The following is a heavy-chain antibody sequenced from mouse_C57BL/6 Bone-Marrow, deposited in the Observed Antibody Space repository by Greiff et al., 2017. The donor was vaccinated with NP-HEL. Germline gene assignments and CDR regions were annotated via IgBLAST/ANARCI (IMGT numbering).Heavy chain of an antibody. Sequence: QVHVKQPGAELVKPGASVKVSCKASGYTFTSYWMHWVKQRPGQGLEWIGRIPPSDSDTNYNQKFKGKATLTVDKSSSTAYMQLSSLTSEDSAVYYCATCLLMKGDYWGQGTTLTVSS. CDR1: GYTFTSYW. V-gene: IGHV1-74*01. CDR3: ATCLLMKGDY. D-gene: IGHD2-10*01. CDR2: IPPSDSDT. J-gene: IGHJ2*01.